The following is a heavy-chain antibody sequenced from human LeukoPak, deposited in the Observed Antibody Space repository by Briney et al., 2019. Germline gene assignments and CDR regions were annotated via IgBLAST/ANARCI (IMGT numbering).Heavy chain of an antibody. CDR3: TRRGSGNGGTYAGMDV. D-gene: IGHD1-26*01. CDR1: GVSISSDVHY. V-gene: IGHV4-39*01. Sequence: SETLSLTCTVAGVSISSDVHYWDWIRQAPGKGLEWIGSLLYNGNTWYNASLESRITISVDTSENQFSLRLTYVNAADTALYFCTRRGSGNGGTYAGMDVWGPGTSVTVSS. J-gene: IGHJ6*02. CDR2: LLYNGNT.